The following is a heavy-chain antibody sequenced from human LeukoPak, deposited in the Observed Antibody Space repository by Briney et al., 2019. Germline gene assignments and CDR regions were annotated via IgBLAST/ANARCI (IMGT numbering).Heavy chain of an antibody. D-gene: IGHD3-9*01. Sequence: PGGSLRLSCAASGFIFSTYDMHWVRQAPGKGLEWVAVISRNGGIRYHADSVKGRFTISRDNSKDTLYLQTNSLRADDTAVYYCARHFTTGSIDHWGQGNLITVSS. CDR3: ARHFTTGSIDH. J-gene: IGHJ4*02. CDR2: ISRNGGIR. CDR1: GFIFSTYD. V-gene: IGHV3-30-3*01.